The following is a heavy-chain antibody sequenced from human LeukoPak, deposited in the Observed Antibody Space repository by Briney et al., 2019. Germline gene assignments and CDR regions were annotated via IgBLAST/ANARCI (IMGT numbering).Heavy chain of an antibody. Sequence: TTGGSLRLSCAASGFAFSSYSMNWVRQAPGKGLEWVSSISSSSSYIYYADSVKGRFTISRDNAKNSLYLQMNSLRAEDTAVYYCARAGPPYCSSTSCDGMDVWGQETTVTVSS. D-gene: IGHD2-2*01. CDR2: ISSSSSYI. V-gene: IGHV3-21*01. CDR3: ARAGPPYCSSTSCDGMDV. CDR1: GFAFSSYS. J-gene: IGHJ6*02.